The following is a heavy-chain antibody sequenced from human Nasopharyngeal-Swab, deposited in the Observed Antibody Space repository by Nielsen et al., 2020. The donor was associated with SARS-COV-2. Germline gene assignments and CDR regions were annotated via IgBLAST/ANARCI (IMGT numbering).Heavy chain of an antibody. D-gene: IGHD6-6*01. J-gene: IGHJ6*02. CDR1: GGSISSSSYY. Sequence: SETLSLTCTVSGGSISSSSYYWGWIRQPPGKGLEWIGSIYYSGSTYYNPSLKSRVTISVDTSKNQFSLKLSSVTAADTAVYYCARHSSSSLSPSFDYYYGMDVWGQGTTVTVSS. CDR2: IYYSGST. V-gene: IGHV4-39*01. CDR3: ARHSSSSLSPSFDYYYGMDV.